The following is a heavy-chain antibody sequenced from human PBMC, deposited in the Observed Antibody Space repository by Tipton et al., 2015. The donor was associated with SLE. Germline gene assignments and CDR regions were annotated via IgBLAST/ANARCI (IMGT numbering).Heavy chain of an antibody. D-gene: IGHD2-21*02. CDR2: INHDGST. CDR1: GGSVIGYY. Sequence: TLSLTCTASGGSVIGYYWSWIRQTPGKGLEWLGEINHDGSTNYNSSLKSRVTISVDMSRNQVSLRLTSLTAADTALYYCARSRLYPGPDAFDVWGQGTLVIVSS. V-gene: IGHV4-34*01. CDR3: ARSRLYPGPDAFDV. J-gene: IGHJ3*01.